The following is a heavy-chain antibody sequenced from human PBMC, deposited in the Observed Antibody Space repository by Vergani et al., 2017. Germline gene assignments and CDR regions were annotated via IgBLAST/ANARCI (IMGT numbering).Heavy chain of an antibody. CDR2: IYYSGST. CDR3: ARAKDGDYDPRGTKEPYGMDV. D-gene: IGHD4-17*01. J-gene: IGHJ6*02. CDR1: NDSVSNTFYY. Sequence: QVQLQESGPGLVKPSETLSLTCTVSNDSVSNTFYYWGWIRQTPGKGLEWIGSIYYSGSTYYNPSLGIRVTMSVDTSTNQFSLELSSVTAADTAVYYCARAKDGDYDPRGTKEPYGMDVWDQGTTVTVSS. V-gene: IGHV4-39*07.